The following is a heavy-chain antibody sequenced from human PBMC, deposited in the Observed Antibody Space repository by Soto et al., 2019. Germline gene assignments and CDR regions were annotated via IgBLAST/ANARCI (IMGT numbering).Heavy chain of an antibody. J-gene: IGHJ4*01. CDR1: GFTFSSYG. CDR3: ARDPPDTGKTYPDF. CDR2: IWYDGSNK. Sequence: QVQLVESGGGVVQPGRSLRLSCAASGFTFSSYGMHWVRQAPGKGLEWVAVIWYDGSNKYYADSVKGRFTISRDNSKNKLDLQMNRLRARDPAGLYRARDPPDTGKTYPDFWGHGTLVT. D-gene: IGHD5-18*01. V-gene: IGHV3-33*01.